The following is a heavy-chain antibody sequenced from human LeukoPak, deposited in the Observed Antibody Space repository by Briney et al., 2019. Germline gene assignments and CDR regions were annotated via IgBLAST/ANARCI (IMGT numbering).Heavy chain of an antibody. CDR2: ISSSSSYT. J-gene: IGHJ3*02. CDR1: GFTFSDYY. CDR3: AKDASTVTTFDAFDI. Sequence: GGSLRLSCAASGFTFSDYYMSWIRQAPGKGLEWVSYISSSSSYTNYADSVKGRFTISRDNSRNTLYLQMDTLRAEDTAIYYCAKDASTVTTFDAFDIWGQGTMVTVSS. V-gene: IGHV3-11*05. D-gene: IGHD4-17*01.